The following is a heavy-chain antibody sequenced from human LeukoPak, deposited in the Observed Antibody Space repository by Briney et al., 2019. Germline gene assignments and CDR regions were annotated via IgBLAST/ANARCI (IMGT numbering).Heavy chain of an antibody. D-gene: IGHD3-16*01. J-gene: IGHJ4*02. Sequence: GSLRLSCTASGFTFSSIALTWVRQPPGKGLEWIGEVNLQGSTNYNPSLMGRVAISVDTSENHVSLQLTSVTAADTAVYYCAREGGPYRPLDYSGQGTLVTVS. V-gene: IGHV4-4*02. CDR1: GFTFSSIAL. CDR2: VNLQGST. CDR3: AREGGPYRPLDY.